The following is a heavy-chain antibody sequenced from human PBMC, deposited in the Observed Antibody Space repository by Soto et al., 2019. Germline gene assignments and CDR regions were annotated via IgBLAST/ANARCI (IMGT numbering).Heavy chain of an antibody. V-gene: IGHV3-49*03. J-gene: IGHJ4*02. CDR2: IRSKAYGGTT. D-gene: IGHD5-12*01. Sequence: EVQLVESGGGLVQPGRSLRLSCTASGFTFSDYTMSWFRQAPGKGLEWVGFIRSKAYGGTTEHAASVKGRFTISGDDSKSIAYLQMNSLKAEDTAVYHCTRDGRYSGYPPPAFWGQGTLVTVSS. CDR1: GFTFSDYT. CDR3: TRDGRYSGYPPPAF.